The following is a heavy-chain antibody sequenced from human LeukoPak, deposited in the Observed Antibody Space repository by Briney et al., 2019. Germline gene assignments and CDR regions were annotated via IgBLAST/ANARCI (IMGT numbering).Heavy chain of an antibody. V-gene: IGHV4-31*03. Sequence: SETLSLTCTVSGGSISSGGYYWSWIRQHPGKGLEWIGYIYYSGSTYYNPSLKSRVTISVDTSKNQFSLKLSSVTAADTAVYYCARDLGSSSWIDYWGQGTLVTVSS. CDR2: IYYSGST. J-gene: IGHJ4*02. CDR1: GGSISSGGYY. D-gene: IGHD6-13*01. CDR3: ARDLGSSSWIDY.